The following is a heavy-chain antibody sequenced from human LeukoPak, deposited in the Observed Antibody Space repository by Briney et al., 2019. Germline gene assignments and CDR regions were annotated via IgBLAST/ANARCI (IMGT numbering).Heavy chain of an antibody. CDR1: GFTFSGYA. D-gene: IGHD3-10*01. CDR3: AKDLAMSSKRYYYGSGSPGY. Sequence: GGSLRLSCAASGFTFSGYAMSWVRQAPGKGLEWVSAISGSGGSTYYADSVKGRFTISRDNSKNTLYLQMNSLRAEDTAVYYCAKDLAMSSKRYYYGSGSPGYWGQGTLVTVSS. V-gene: IGHV3-23*01. J-gene: IGHJ4*02. CDR2: ISGSGGST.